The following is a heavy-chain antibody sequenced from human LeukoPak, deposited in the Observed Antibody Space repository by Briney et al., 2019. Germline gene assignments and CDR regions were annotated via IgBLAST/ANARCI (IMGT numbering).Heavy chain of an antibody. CDR2: IYQSGST. V-gene: IGHV4-38-2*01. J-gene: IGHJ4*02. D-gene: IGHD6-19*01. CDR1: GYSIRSGYY. CDR3: ARTGYSSGWYFAPLDY. Sequence: PSETLSLTCAVSGYSIRSGYYWGWIRQPPGKGLEWIGSIYQSGSTYYNPSLKSRVTMSVDTSMNQFSLKLSSVTAVDTAVYYCARTGYSSGWYFAPLDYWGQGTLVTVSS.